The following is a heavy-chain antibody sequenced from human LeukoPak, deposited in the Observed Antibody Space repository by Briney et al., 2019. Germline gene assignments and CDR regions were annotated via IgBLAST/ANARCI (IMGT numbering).Heavy chain of an antibody. J-gene: IGHJ4*02. V-gene: IGHV1-8*01. CDR2: MNPNSGNT. CDR1: GYTFTSYD. CDR3: ARVGGYSYGGNFDY. Sequence: ASVKVSCKASGYTFTSYDINWVRQATGQGLEWMGWMNPNSGNTGYAQRFQGRVTMTRNTSISTAYMELSSLRSEDTAVYYCARVGGYSYGGNFDYWGQGTLVTVSS. D-gene: IGHD5-18*01.